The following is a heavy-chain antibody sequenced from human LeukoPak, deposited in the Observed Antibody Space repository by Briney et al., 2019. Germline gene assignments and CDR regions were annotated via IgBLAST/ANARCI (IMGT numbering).Heavy chain of an antibody. Sequence: GGSLRLSCAASGFTFSCYAMSWVRQAPGKGLEWVSGISGSGGSTYYADSVKGRFTISRDNSKNTLYLQMNSLRAEDTAVYYCAKGRGNDSPWGFDPWGQGTLVTVSS. J-gene: IGHJ5*02. CDR3: AKGRGNDSPWGFDP. D-gene: IGHD3-22*01. V-gene: IGHV3-23*01. CDR2: ISGSGGST. CDR1: GFTFSCYA.